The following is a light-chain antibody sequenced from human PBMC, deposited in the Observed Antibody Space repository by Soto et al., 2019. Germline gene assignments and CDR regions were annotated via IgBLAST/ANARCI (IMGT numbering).Light chain of an antibody. CDR2: DVT. CDR3: TSYTTSSPYLV. Sequence: QSALTQPASVSGSPGQSITISCTGTSSDVGGYNYVSWYQHHPGKAPKLMIYDVTNRPSGVSNRFSGSKSGNTASLPISGLQADYCTSYTTSSPYLVFGGGTKVTVL. V-gene: IGLV2-14*03. J-gene: IGLJ3*02. CDR1: SSDVGGYNY.